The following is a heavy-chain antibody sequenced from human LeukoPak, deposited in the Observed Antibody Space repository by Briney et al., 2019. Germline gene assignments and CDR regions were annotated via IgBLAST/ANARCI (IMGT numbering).Heavy chain of an antibody. J-gene: IGHJ5*02. V-gene: IGHV3-33*06. CDR2: SWYDGRRQ. D-gene: IGHD3-3*01. Sequence: GGSLRLSCEASGLTFTKYAVHWVRQAPGKGLLEWVAVSWYDGRRQYYGDSVKGRFTISKDNSKSTVYLQMNSLRGEDTAVYYCAEDRGYFGVGSPDNWFDRWGQGTLVIVSS. CDR1: GLTFTKYA. CDR3: AEDRGYFGVGSPDNWFDR.